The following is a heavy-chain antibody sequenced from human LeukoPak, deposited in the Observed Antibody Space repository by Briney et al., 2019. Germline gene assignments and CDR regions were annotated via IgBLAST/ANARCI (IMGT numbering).Heavy chain of an antibody. V-gene: IGHV4-59*08. D-gene: IGHD2-15*01. CDR3: ARIGYCRGGSCYGDYYGMDV. CDR1: GGSISSYY. J-gene: IGHJ6*02. Sequence: SETLSLTCTVSGGSISSYYWSWIRQPPGKGLEWIGYIYYSGSTNYNPSLKSRVTISVDTSKNQFSLKLSSVTAADTAVYYCARIGYCRGGSCYGDYYGMDVWGQGTTVTVSS. CDR2: IYYSGST.